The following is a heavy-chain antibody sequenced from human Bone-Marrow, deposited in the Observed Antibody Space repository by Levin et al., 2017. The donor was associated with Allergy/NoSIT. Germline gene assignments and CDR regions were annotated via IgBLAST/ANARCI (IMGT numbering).Heavy chain of an antibody. Sequence: SETLSLTCTVSGGSISSYFYNWIRQSPGKGLEWIGYIFHSGSTKYNPSLKSRVTMSIDTSKKQFSLRLSSVTAADTAVYYCARSYNFWSGYSSPPFFDFWGQGALVTVSS. CDR3: ARSYNFWSGYSSPPFFDF. CDR2: IFHSGST. J-gene: IGHJ4*02. V-gene: IGHV4-59*01. D-gene: IGHD3-3*01. CDR1: GGSISSYF.